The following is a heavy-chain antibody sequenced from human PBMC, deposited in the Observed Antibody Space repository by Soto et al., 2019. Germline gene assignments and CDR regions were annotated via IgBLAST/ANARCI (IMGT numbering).Heavy chain of an antibody. CDR2: IHDSGTT. D-gene: IGHD4-17*01. CDR3: ARRSPPVTTSSVDF. V-gene: IGHV4-31*03. Sequence: QVLLQESGPGLVKPSQTLSVTCTVSGASISRGSYYWSWVRHHPGKGLEWIGYIHDSGTTYYNPSLKSRILISLDTSSEQFSLKLTAVTAADTAVYYCARRSPPVTTSSVDFWGQGLMVTVSS. J-gene: IGHJ3*01. CDR1: GASISRGSYY.